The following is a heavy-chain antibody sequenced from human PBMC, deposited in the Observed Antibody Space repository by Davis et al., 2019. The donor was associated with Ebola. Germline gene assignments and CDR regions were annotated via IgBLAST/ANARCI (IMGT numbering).Heavy chain of an antibody. D-gene: IGHD2-2*01. Sequence: GGSLRLSCAASGFTFSDYYMSWIRQAPGKGLEWVSYISSSSGYTNYADSVKGRFTISRDNAKNSLYLQMNSLRAEDTAVYYCARGGRYCISTSCPFDYWGQGTLVTVSS. V-gene: IGHV3-11*06. J-gene: IGHJ4*02. CDR1: GFTFSDYY. CDR2: ISSSSGYT. CDR3: ARGGRYCISTSCPFDY.